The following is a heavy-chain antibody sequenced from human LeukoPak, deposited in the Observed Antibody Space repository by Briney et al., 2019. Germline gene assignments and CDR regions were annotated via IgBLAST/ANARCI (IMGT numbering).Heavy chain of an antibody. D-gene: IGHD3-10*02. CDR2: ISSSGSTI. CDR3: AELGITMIGGV. J-gene: IGHJ6*04. V-gene: IGHV3-48*04. Sequence: GGSLRLSCAASGFPFSDYGMNWVRQAPGKGLEWVSYISSSGSTIYYAASVKGRFTISRDNAKNSLYLQMNSLRAEDTAVYYCAELGITMIGGVWGKGTTVTISS. CDR1: GFPFSDYG.